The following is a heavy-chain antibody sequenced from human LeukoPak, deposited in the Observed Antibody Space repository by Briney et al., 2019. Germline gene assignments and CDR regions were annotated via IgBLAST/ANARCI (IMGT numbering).Heavy chain of an antibody. CDR3: AKANHYFHWYAMDV. CDR2: FSGSGDTTS. Sequence: GSLRLSCAASGFTFSSYSMTWVRQAPGKGLEWVSTFSGSGDTTSYYADSVKGRFTISRDNFKNALYLQMSSLRADDTAVYYCAKANHYFHWYAMDVWGPGTAVTVPS. D-gene: IGHD1-14*01. J-gene: IGHJ6*02. V-gene: IGHV3-23*01. CDR1: GFTFSSYS.